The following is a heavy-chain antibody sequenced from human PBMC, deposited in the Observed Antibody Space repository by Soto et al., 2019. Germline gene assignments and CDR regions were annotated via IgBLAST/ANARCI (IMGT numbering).Heavy chain of an antibody. D-gene: IGHD2-2*01. CDR1: GGTFSSYS. J-gene: IGHJ5*02. Sequence: SVKVSCKASGGTFSSYSISWVRQAPGQGLEWMGGIIPIFGTANYAQKFQGRVTITADESTSTAYMELSSLRSEDTAVYYCAREDIVVVPAATVRWFDPWGQGTLVTVSS. CDR2: IIPIFGTA. CDR3: AREDIVVVPAATVRWFDP. V-gene: IGHV1-69*13.